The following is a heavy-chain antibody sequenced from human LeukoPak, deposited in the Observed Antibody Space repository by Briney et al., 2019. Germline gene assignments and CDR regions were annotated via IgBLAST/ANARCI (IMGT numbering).Heavy chain of an antibody. D-gene: IGHD1-26*01. CDR2: INLGDSDT. CDR1: GHRFTNHW. J-gene: IGHJ5*02. CDR3: ARRPYSGSPNWFDP. Sequence: GESLKISCEVSGHRFTNHWIVWVRQMPGKGLEWMGIINLGDSDTKYSPSFQGQVTISLDKSISTAYLQWRSLKASDTAMYYCARRPYSGSPNWFDPWGQGTLVTVSS. V-gene: IGHV5-51*01.